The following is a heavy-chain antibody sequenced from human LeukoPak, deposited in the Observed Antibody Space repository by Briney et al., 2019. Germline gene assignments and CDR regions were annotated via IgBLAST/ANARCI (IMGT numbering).Heavy chain of an antibody. D-gene: IGHD3-22*01. CDR2: IDTSSSYI. J-gene: IGHJ4*02. V-gene: IGHV3-21*01. Sequence: PGGSLRLSCAACGSSFGSYTMHWVRQAPGKGLQWVSSIDTSSSYINYADSVKGRFTISRDNARKSLSLQMIGLRAEDTAVYFCAGTRDYYDRIYWGQGTLVTVSS. CDR3: AGTRDYYDRIY. CDR1: GSSFGSYT.